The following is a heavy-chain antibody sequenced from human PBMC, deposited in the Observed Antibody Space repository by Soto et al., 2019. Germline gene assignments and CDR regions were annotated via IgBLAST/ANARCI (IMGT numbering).Heavy chain of an antibody. Sequence: PGGSLRLSCEASGFTFSGYGMHWVRQAPGKGLEWXAVIXXXGXNXXXEXXXXGRFTISRDNSKNTLYLQMNSLRIEDTAVYFCAKEDPSGRYSLDYWGQGSQVTVSS. CDR1: GFTFSGYG. V-gene: IGHV3-30*18. CDR3: AKEDPSGRYSLDY. D-gene: IGHD1-26*01. CDR2: IXXXGXNX. J-gene: IGHJ4*02.